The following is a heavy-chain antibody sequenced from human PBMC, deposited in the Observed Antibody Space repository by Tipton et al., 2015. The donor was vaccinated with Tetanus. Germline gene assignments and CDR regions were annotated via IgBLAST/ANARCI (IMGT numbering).Heavy chain of an antibody. J-gene: IGHJ4*02. V-gene: IGHV4-4*07. Sequence: TLSLTCTVSGGSISTYYWSWIRQPAGKGLEWIGRIYTSGSTNYNPSLKSRVTMSVDTSKNQFSLKLSSVTAADTAVYYCARVYCSGGSCYDGWGDWGQGTLVTVSS. CDR1: GGSISTYY. D-gene: IGHD2-15*01. CDR3: ARVYCSGGSCYDGWGD. CDR2: IYTSGST.